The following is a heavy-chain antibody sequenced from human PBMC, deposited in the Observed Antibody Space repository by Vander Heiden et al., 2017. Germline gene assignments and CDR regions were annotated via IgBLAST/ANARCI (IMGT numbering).Heavy chain of an antibody. CDR3: AKVKFSYSGYDY. Sequence: EVQLLESGGGLVQPGGSLSLSCAASGFTFSSYAMSWVRQAPGKGLEWVSAISGSGGSTYYADSVKGRFTISRDNSKNTLYLQMNSLRAEDTAVYYCAKVKFSYSGYDYWGQGTLVTVSS. V-gene: IGHV3-23*01. D-gene: IGHD5-12*01. CDR1: GFTFSSYA. CDR2: ISGSGGST. J-gene: IGHJ4*02.